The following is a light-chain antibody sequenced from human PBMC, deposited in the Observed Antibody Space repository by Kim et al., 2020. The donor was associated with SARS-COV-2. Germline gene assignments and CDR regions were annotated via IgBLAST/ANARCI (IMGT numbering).Light chain of an antibody. Sequence: EIVLTQSPGTLSLSPAERATLSCRASQSVSSSYLAWYQQKPGQAPRLLIYGASSRATGIPDRFSGSGSGTDFTLTISRLEPEDFAVYYCQQYGSSPVSFGQGTKLEI. CDR2: GAS. CDR1: QSVSSSY. V-gene: IGKV3-20*01. J-gene: IGKJ2*03. CDR3: QQYGSSPVS.